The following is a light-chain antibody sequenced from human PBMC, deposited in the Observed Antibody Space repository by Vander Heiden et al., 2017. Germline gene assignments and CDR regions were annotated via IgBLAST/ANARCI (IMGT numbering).Light chain of an antibody. CDR3: QLCDSTLGLT. CDR2: AAS. CDR1: QSISSY. J-gene: IGKJ4*01. Sequence: DIQMTQSPSSLSASVGDRVTITCRASQSISSYLNWYQQKPGKAPNLLIYAASSLQSGVPSRFSGRGSGTDFTLTMSSLQPEDFATYYCQLCDSTLGLTFGGGTKVEIK. V-gene: IGKV1-39*01.